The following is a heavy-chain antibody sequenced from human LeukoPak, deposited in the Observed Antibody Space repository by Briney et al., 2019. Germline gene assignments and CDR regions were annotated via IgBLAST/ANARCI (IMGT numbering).Heavy chain of an antibody. CDR1: GDSISSGNW. J-gene: IGHJ4*02. D-gene: IGHD3-3*02. Sequence: ASETLSLTCAVSGDSISSGNWWSWVRQPPAKGLEWIGEIYHSGSTYYNPSLKSRVTISVDKSKNQFSLKLSSVTAADAAVYYCARGNVALGETYYFDYWGQGTLVTVSS. CDR2: IYHSGST. CDR3: ARGNVALGETYYFDY. V-gene: IGHV4-4*02.